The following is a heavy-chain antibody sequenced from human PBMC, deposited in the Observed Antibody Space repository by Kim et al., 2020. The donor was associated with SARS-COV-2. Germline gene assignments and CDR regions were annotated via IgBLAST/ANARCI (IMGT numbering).Heavy chain of an antibody. Sequence: FNPSLKRRVTMSVDTSKNQITLQLTSVTAADTDVYYCVREGDTNWFDPWGPGILVTVSS. D-gene: IGHD3-16*01. V-gene: IGHV4-30-2*04. J-gene: IGHJ5*02. CDR3: VREGDTNWFDP.